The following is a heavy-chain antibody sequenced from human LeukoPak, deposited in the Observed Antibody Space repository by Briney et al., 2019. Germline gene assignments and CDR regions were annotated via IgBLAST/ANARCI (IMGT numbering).Heavy chain of an antibody. D-gene: IGHD4-4*01. V-gene: IGHV1-2*02. J-gene: IGHJ6*02. CDR3: AREMSDYRGLAHIPYYYYYGMDV. CDR2: INPNSGGT. Sequence: VASVKVSCKASGYTFTGYYMHWVRQAPGQGLEWMGWINPNSGGTNYAQKLQGRVTMTTDTSTSTAYMELRSLRSDDTAVYYCAREMSDYRGLAHIPYYYYYGMDVWGQGTTVTVSS. CDR1: GYTFTGYY.